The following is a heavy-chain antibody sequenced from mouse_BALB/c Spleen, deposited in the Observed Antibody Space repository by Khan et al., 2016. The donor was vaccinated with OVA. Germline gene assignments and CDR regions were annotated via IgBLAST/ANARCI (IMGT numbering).Heavy chain of an antibody. J-gene: IGHJ3*01. CDR3: ARESYMYDCTY. V-gene: IGHV2-2*01. CDR1: GFSLTTYG. CDR2: IWSGGNT. Sequence: QVQLKQSGPGLVQPSQSLSITCTVSGFSLTTYGVHWVRQSPGKGLEWLGLIWSGGNTDYNAAFISRLSITKDNSKSQVFFKMNRLQADDTAMYYCARESYMYDCTYWGQGTLVTVSA. D-gene: IGHD2-14*01.